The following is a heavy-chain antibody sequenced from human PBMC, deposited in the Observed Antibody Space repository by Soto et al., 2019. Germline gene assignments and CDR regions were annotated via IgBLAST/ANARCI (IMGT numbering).Heavy chain of an antibody. CDR2: IYPGDSDT. J-gene: IGHJ4*02. D-gene: IGHD2-2*01. CDR3: AKHEGYCSSTTCSNFDY. Sequence: ESLKISCQASGFTFTSYWIAWVRQMPGKGLEWMGIIYPGDSDTSYSPSFQGQVTISADKSINTAYLQWSSLKASDTAMYYCAKHEGYCSSTTCSNFDYWGQGTLVTVSS. V-gene: IGHV5-51*01. CDR1: GFTFTSYW.